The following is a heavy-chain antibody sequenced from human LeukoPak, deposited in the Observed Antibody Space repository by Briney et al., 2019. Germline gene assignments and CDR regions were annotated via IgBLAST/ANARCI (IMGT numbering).Heavy chain of an antibody. Sequence: GGSLRLSCAASGFTFSSYEMNWVRQAPGKGLEWVSYISSSGSTIYYADSVKGRFTISRDNAKNSLYLQMNSLRAEDTAVYYCARDGYSTGAFDIWGQGTMVTVSS. CDR3: ARDGYSTGAFDI. D-gene: IGHD5-24*01. CDR2: ISSSGSTI. CDR1: GFTFSSYE. J-gene: IGHJ3*02. V-gene: IGHV3-48*03.